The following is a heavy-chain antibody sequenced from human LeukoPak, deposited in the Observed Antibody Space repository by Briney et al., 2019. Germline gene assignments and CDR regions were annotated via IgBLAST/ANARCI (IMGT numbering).Heavy chain of an antibody. Sequence: SETLSLTCTVSGDSISSYYWSWIRQPPGKGLEWIGYIYYSGSTNYNLSLKSRVTISVDTSKNQFSLKLSSVTAADTAVYYCARAPGYSSGWYASSYYYGMDVWGQGTTVTVSS. CDR1: GDSISSYY. CDR2: IYYSGST. D-gene: IGHD6-19*01. V-gene: IGHV4-59*08. J-gene: IGHJ6*02. CDR3: ARAPGYSSGWYASSYYYGMDV.